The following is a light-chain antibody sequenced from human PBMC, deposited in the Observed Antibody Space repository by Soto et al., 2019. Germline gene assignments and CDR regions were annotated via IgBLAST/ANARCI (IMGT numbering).Light chain of an antibody. J-gene: IGLJ2*01. Sequence: SYELTQPTSVSVAPGHTARITCGGNNMGSKSVHWYQQKPGQAPVLVVYDDSDRPSGIPERFSGAISGNTATLTISRVEAGDEADYYCQVWDSGSDHVVFGGGTKVTVL. CDR1: NMGSKS. V-gene: IGLV3-21*02. CDR3: QVWDSGSDHVV. CDR2: DDS.